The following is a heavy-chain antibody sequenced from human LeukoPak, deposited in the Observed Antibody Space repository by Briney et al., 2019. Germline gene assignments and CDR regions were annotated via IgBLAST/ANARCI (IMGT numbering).Heavy chain of an antibody. CDR1: GGSLYNYY. D-gene: IGHD3-22*01. V-gene: IGHV4-59*12. CDR3: ARDDHNYYDSSGFESRPFDY. Sequence: SETLSLTCTVSGGSLYNYYWFWIRQSPGKGLECVGFIYYSGSTYYNPSLKSRVTISVDTSKNQFSLKLSSVTAADTAVYYCARDDHNYYDSSGFESRPFDYWGQGTLVTVSS. J-gene: IGHJ4*02. CDR2: IYYSGST.